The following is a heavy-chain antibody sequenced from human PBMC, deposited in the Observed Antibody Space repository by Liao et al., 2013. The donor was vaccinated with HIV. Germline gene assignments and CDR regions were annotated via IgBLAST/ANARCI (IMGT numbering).Heavy chain of an antibody. CDR1: GVSISSSYYY. CDR2: IYYSGST. Sequence: QVQLQESGPGLEKPSETLSLTCTVSGVSISSSYYYWVWIRQPPGKGLEWIASIYYSGSTHYNPSLNSRVTISVDTSKNQFSLKVNSVTAADTAVYYCARGEKWGLDYWGQGARSPSPQ. CDR3: ARGEKWGLDY. J-gene: IGHJ4*02. V-gene: IGHV4-39*07. D-gene: IGHD2-21*01.